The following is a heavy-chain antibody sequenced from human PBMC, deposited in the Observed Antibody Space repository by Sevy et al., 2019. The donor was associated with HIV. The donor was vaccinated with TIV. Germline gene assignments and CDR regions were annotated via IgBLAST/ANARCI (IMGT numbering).Heavy chain of an antibody. CDR3: ARDSDTYTALANYYGMDV. CDR2: ISSSGKYQ. Sequence: GGSLRLSCTTSGFMFNLDSFNWVRQAPGKGLEWMSFISSSGKYQFYADSVKGRFTMSRDTATNSVYLQIDSLRADDTGVYYCARDSDTYTALANYYGMDVWGQGTTVTVSS. V-gene: IGHV3-21*06. D-gene: IGHD5-18*01. CDR1: GFMFNLDS. J-gene: IGHJ6*02.